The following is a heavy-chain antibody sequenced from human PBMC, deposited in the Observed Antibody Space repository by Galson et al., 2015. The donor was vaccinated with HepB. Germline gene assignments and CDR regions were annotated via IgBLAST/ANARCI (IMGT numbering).Heavy chain of an antibody. CDR2: INQDETGK. J-gene: IGHJ3*02. CDR1: GFTFSNYW. Sequence: LRLSCAAFGFTFSNYWLTWVRQAPGKGLEWVASINQDETGKYYVDSVKGRFTISRDNAQNSLCLQMSSLRGDDTAVYYCTRDPHWAAFDIWGQGTLVTVSS. D-gene: IGHD3-16*01. V-gene: IGHV3-7*03. CDR3: TRDPHWAAFDI.